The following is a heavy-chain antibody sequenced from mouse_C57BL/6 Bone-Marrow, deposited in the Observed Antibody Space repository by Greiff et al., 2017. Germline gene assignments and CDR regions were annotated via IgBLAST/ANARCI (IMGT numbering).Heavy chain of an antibody. CDR3: ARESYGYFDY. Sequence: EVKVVESGGGLVKPGGSLKLSCAASGFTFSSYTMSWVRQTPEKRLEWVATISGGGGNTYYPDSVKGRFTISRDNAKNTLYLQMSSLRSEDTALYYCARESYGYFDYWGQGTTLTVSS. V-gene: IGHV5-9*01. CDR2: ISGGGGNT. J-gene: IGHJ2*01. D-gene: IGHD1-1*02. CDR1: GFTFSSYT.